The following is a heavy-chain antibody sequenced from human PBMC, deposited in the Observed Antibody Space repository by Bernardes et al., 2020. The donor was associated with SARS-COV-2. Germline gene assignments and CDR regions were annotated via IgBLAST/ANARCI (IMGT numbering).Heavy chain of an antibody. Sequence: GGSLRLSCAASGFTFSSYSMNWVRQAPGKGLEWVSYISSSSSTKYYADSVKGRFTISRDNAKNSLYLQMNSLRAEDTAVYYCARAPFPWLDYFDYWGQGTLVTVSS. CDR1: GFTFSSYS. CDR3: ARAPFPWLDYFDY. D-gene: IGHD6-19*01. CDR2: ISSSSSTK. V-gene: IGHV3-48*04. J-gene: IGHJ4*02.